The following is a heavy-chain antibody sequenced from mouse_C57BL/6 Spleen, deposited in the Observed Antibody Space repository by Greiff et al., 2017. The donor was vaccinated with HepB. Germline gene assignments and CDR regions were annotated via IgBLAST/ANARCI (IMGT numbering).Heavy chain of an antibody. Sequence: EVKLMESGPGLVKPSQSLSLTCSVTGYSITSGYYWNWIRQFPGNKLEWMGYISYDGSNNYNPSLKNRISITRDTSKNQFFLKLNSVTTEDTATYYCARGRYPDYWGQGTTLTVSS. D-gene: IGHD1-1*01. V-gene: IGHV3-6*01. CDR1: GYSITSGYY. J-gene: IGHJ2*01. CDR2: ISYDGSN. CDR3: ARGRYPDY.